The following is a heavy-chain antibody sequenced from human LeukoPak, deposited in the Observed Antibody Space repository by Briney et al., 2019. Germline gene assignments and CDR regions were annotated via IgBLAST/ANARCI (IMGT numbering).Heavy chain of an antibody. J-gene: IGHJ4*02. CDR1: GFTFSSYS. Sequence: GGSLRLSCAASGFTFSSYSMNWVRQAPGKGLEWVSSISSSSSYIYYADSVKGRFTISRDDAKNSLYLQMNSLRAEDTAVYYCASISPYSSSGGLWGQGTLVTVSS. CDR3: ASISPYSSSGGL. CDR2: ISSSSSYI. V-gene: IGHV3-21*01. D-gene: IGHD6-6*01.